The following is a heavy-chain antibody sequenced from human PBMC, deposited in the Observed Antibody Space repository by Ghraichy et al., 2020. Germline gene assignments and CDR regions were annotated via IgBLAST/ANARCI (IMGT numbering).Heavy chain of an antibody. CDR2: TSYDGSNK. CDR1: GFTFSRYG. J-gene: IGHJ6*02. CDR3: AKERDSSGYYSFRGDYYGMDV. V-gene: IGHV3-30*18. Sequence: GESLNISCAGSGFTFSRYGMHWVRQAPGKGLEWVAVTSYDGSNKNYADSVKGRFTISRDNSKNTLYLQMNSLRPEDTAVYYCAKERDSSGYYSFRGDYYGMDVWRQGTTFTVSS. D-gene: IGHD3-22*01.